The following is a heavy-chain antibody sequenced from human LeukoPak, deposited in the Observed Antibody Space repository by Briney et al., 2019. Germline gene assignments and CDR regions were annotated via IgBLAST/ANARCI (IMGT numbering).Heavy chain of an antibody. D-gene: IGHD3-10*01. V-gene: IGHV4-39*01. J-gene: IGHJ4*02. CDR2: IYYSGST. Sequence: SETLSLTCTVSGGSISSYYWSWIRQPPGKGLEWIGSIYYSGSTYYTPSLESRVTISVDTSKNQFSLKLSSVTAADTAVYYCARRFLKDYFDYWGQGTLVTVSS. CDR3: ARRFLKDYFDY. CDR1: GGSISSYY.